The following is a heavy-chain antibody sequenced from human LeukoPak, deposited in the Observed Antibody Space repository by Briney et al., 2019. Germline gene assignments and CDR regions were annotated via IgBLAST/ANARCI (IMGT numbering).Heavy chain of an antibody. CDR1: GGSISSYY. Sequence: SETLSLTCTVSGGSISSYYWSWIRQPPGKGLEWIGEINHSGSTNYNPSLKSRVTISVDTSKNQFSLKLSSVTAADTAVYYCARAKAARPSGEFDYWGQGTLVTVSS. V-gene: IGHV4-34*01. J-gene: IGHJ4*02. D-gene: IGHD6-6*01. CDR2: INHSGST. CDR3: ARAKAARPSGEFDY.